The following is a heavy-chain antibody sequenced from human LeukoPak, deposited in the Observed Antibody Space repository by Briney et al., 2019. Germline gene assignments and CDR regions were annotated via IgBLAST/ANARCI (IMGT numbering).Heavy chain of an antibody. D-gene: IGHD3-22*01. J-gene: IGHJ3*02. CDR3: ARDAHTYYYDSSGYHDAFDI. CDR1: GGTFSSYA. CDR2: IIPILGIA. Sequence: ASVKVSCKASGGTFSSYAISWVRQAPGQGLEWMGRIIPILGIANYAQKFQGRVTITADKSTSTAYMELSSLRSEDTAVYYCARDAHTYYYDSSGYHDAFDIWGQGTMVTVSS. V-gene: IGHV1-69*04.